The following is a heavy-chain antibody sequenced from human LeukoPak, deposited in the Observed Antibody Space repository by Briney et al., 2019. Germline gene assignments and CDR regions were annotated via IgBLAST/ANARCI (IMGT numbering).Heavy chain of an antibody. CDR3: ARGASGSYSFDY. J-gene: IGHJ4*02. D-gene: IGHD1-26*01. CDR1: GFTFSSYS. Sequence: PGGSLRPSCAASGFTFSSYSMNWVRQAPGKGLEWVSSISSSSSYIYYADSVKGRFTISRDNAKNSLYLQMNSLRAEDTAVYYCARGASGSYSFDYWGQGTLVTVSS. V-gene: IGHV3-21*01. CDR2: ISSSSSYI.